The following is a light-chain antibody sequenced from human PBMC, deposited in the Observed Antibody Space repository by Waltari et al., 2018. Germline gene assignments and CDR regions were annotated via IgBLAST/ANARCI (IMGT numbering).Light chain of an antibody. CDR2: DAS. J-gene: IGKJ2*01. CDR3: QQYDHVPYT. CDR1: QDITNF. V-gene: IGKV1-33*01. Sequence: DIQMTQSLSSLSASVGDRVTITCQASQDITNFLNWYQQKQGKAPKLLIYDASNLETGVPLRFSGSGSGTHFTLTITSLQPEDIATYYCQQYDHVPYTFGQGTRVEIK.